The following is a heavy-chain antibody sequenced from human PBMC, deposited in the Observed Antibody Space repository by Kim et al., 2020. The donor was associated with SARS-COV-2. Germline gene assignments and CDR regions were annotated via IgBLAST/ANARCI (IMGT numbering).Heavy chain of an antibody. V-gene: IGHV3-23*01. Sequence: GGSLRLSCAASGFTFSSYTMSWVRQAPGKGLEWVSSISSSGGNTYYADSVKGRFTISRDNAKNTLYLQMNSLRAEDTAVYYCATASASIAGADFDYWGQGTLVTVSS. D-gene: IGHD6-6*01. J-gene: IGHJ4*02. CDR2: ISSSGGNT. CDR1: GFTFSSYT. CDR3: ATASASIAGADFDY.